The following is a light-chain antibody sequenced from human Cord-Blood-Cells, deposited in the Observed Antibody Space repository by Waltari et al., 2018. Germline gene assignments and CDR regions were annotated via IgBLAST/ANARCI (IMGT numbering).Light chain of an antibody. CDR2: EVS. V-gene: IGLV2-14*01. Sequence: QSALTQPASVSGSPGQSITISCPGTSTDVGGDHYVSWYQQHPGKAPKLMIYEVSNRPSGVSNRFSGSKSGNTASLTISGLQAEDEADYYCSSYTSSSTLEVFGGGTKLTVL. CDR3: SSYTSSSTLEV. CDR1: STDVGGDHY. J-gene: IGLJ2*01.